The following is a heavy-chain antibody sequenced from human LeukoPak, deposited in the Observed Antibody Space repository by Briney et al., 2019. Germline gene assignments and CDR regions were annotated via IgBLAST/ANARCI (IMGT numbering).Heavy chain of an antibody. Sequence: GASVKVSCKASGYTFTSYGISWVRQAPGQGLEWMGWISAYNGNTNYAQKFQGRVTMTRNTSISTAYMELSSLRSEDTAVYYCARGNFVVPESSSSIGFDPWGQGTLVTVSS. J-gene: IGHJ5*02. D-gene: IGHD6-6*01. CDR2: ISAYNGNT. CDR3: ARGNFVVPESSSSIGFDP. V-gene: IGHV1-18*01. CDR1: GYTFTSYG.